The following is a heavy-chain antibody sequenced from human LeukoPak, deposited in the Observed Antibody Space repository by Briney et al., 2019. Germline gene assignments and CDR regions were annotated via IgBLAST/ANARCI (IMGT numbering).Heavy chain of an antibody. CDR1: GYTFTSYD. CDR3: ARGRAAGSGRQDYYYYYMDV. J-gene: IGHJ6*03. D-gene: IGHD1-26*01. Sequence: ASVKVSCKASGYTFTSYDINWVRQAAGQGREWRGWMNPNSGNTGYAQKFQGRVTMTRNTDISTAYMELSSLRSEDTAVYYCARGRAAGSGRQDYYYYYMDVWGKGTTVTVSS. CDR2: MNPNSGNT. V-gene: IGHV1-8*01.